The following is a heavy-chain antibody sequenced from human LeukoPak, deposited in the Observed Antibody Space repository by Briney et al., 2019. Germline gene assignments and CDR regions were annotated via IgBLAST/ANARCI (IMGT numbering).Heavy chain of an antibody. CDR1: GFTFSDYY. Sequence: PGGSLRLSCAASGFTFSDYYMSWIRQAPGEGLEWVSYISSSGSTIYYADSVKGRFTISRDNAKNSLYLQMNSLRAEDTAVYYCARYSSSSFDLDYWGQGTLVTVSS. D-gene: IGHD6-6*01. J-gene: IGHJ4*02. V-gene: IGHV3-11*01. CDR3: ARYSSSSFDLDY. CDR2: ISSSGSTI.